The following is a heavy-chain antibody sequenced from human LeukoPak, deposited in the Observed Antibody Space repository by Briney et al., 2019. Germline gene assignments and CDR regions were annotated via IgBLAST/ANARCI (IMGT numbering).Heavy chain of an antibody. D-gene: IGHD1-26*01. CDR1: GFTFSNYG. CDR3: ARNKEGSGSYLDY. J-gene: IGHJ4*02. Sequence: PGGSLRLSCVASGFTFSNYGMHWVRQAPGKGLEWVAVIWYDGSNKEYADSVKGRFTISRDNTKSTLFLQMNSLRAEDTAVYFCARNKEGSGSYLDYWGQGALVTVSS. V-gene: IGHV3-33*01. CDR2: IWYDGSNK.